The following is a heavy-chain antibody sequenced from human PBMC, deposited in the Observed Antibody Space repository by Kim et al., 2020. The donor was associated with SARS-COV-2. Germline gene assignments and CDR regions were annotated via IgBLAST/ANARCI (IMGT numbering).Heavy chain of an antibody. CDR3: AKGWGTY. V-gene: IGHV3-23*01. Sequence: SGGSTYYADSVKCRFTISRDNSKNTLYLQMNSLRAEDTAVYYCAKGWGTYWGQGTLVTVSS. CDR2: SGGST. J-gene: IGHJ4*02. D-gene: IGHD3-16*01.